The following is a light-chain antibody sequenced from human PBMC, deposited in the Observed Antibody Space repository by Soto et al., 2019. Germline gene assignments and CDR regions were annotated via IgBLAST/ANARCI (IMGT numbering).Light chain of an antibody. CDR1: SSDVGSYNL. CDR3: CSYAGSSTLRV. CDR2: EGS. J-gene: IGLJ1*01. V-gene: IGLV2-23*01. Sequence: QSALTQPASVSGSPGQSITISCTGTSSDVGSYNLVSWYQQHPGKAPKLMIYEGSKRPSGVSNRFSGSKSGNTASLTISGLQAEDEADYYCCSYAGSSTLRVFGTGTKVNVL.